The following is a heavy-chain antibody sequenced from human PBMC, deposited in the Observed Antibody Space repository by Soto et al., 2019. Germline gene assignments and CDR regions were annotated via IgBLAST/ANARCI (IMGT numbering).Heavy chain of an antibody. Sequence: QITLKESGPPLVRPTQTLTLTCTVSGFSLDTWGVGVGWIRQPPGKAPEWLALIYWDNDKRYSPSLKNRLTINKDTSKNQVVLTVTNMDPVDTVTYYCARALGSWGAYYFDHWGQGTLVTVSS. CDR2: IYWDNDK. V-gene: IGHV2-5*02. CDR1: GFSLDTWGVG. J-gene: IGHJ4*02. CDR3: ARALGSWGAYYFDH. D-gene: IGHD3-16*01.